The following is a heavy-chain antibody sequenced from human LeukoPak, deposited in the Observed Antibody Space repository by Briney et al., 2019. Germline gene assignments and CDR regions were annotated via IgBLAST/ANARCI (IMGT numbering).Heavy chain of an antibody. J-gene: IGHJ4*02. V-gene: IGHV1-69*13. CDR2: IIPIFGTA. CDR1: GGTFSSYA. CDR3: ARQAALGPYFDY. Sequence: SVKVSCKASGGTFSSYAISWVRQAPGQGLEWMGGIIPIFGTANYAQKFQGRVTITADESTSTAYMELSSLRSEDTAVYYCARQAALGPYFDYWGQGTLVTVSS. D-gene: IGHD2-15*01.